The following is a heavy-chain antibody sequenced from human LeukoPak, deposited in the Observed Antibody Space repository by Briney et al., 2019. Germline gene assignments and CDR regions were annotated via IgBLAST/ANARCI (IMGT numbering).Heavy chain of an antibody. J-gene: IGHJ4*02. CDR3: ARQGSGYYLVDY. CDR1: GGSISSYY. CDR2: IYYSGST. V-gene: IGHV4-59*08. Sequence: SETLSLTCTVSGGSISSYYWSWIRQPPGKGLEWIGYIYYSGSTNYNPPLKSRVTISVDTSKNQFSLKLSSVTAADTAVYYCARQGSGYYLVDYWGQGTLVTVSS. D-gene: IGHD3-3*01.